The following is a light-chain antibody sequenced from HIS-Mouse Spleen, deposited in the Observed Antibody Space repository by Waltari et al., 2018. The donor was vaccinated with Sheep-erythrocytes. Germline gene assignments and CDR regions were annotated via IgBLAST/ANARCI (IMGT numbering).Light chain of an antibody. V-gene: IGLV2-11*01. CDR1: SSDVGCYNY. CDR2: DVS. Sequence: QSALTQPRSVSGSPGQSVTISCTGTSSDVGCYNYVSWYQQHPGKAPKLMIYDVSKRASGVPDRFSGSKSGNTASLTSSGLQAEDEADYYCCSYAGSYTFVFGTGTKVTVL. J-gene: IGLJ1*01. CDR3: CSYAGSYTFV.